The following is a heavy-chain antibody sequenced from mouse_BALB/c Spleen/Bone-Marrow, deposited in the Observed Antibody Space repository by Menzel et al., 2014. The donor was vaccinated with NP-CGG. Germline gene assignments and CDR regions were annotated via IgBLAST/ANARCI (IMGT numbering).Heavy chain of an antibody. CDR3: ARVGCSFDY. J-gene: IGHJ2*01. V-gene: IGHV1-80*01. D-gene: IGHD3-3*01. CDR1: GYAFSTYW. Sequence: QVQLKESGAELVRPGSSVKISCKASGYAFSTYWMNWVKQRPGQGLEWIGQIYPGDGDTNYNGKFKGKATLTADRSSSTASMQLSSLTSEDSAVYFCARVGCSFDYWGQGTTLTVSS. CDR2: IYPGDGDT.